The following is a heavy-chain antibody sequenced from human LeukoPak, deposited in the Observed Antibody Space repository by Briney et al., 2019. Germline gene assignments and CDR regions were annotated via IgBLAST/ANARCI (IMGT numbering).Heavy chain of an antibody. V-gene: IGHV4-59*08. CDR3: ARPRGDYVEDAFDI. J-gene: IGHJ3*02. Sequence: SETLSLTCTVSGGSISSYYWSWIRQPPGKGLEWIGYIYYSGSTNYNPSLKSRVTISVDTSKNQFSLKLSSVTAADTAVYYCARPRGDYVEDAFDIWGQGTMVTVSS. D-gene: IGHD4-17*01. CDR1: GGSISSYY. CDR2: IYYSGST.